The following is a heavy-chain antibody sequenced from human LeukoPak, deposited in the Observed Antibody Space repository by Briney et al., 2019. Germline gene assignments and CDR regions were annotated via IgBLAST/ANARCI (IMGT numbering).Heavy chain of an antibody. V-gene: IGHV3-30*04. CDR2: ISYDGSNK. J-gene: IGHJ4*02. Sequence: GGSLRLSCAASGFTFSSYAMHWVRQAPGKGLEWVAVISYDGSNKYYADSMKGRFTISRDNSKNTLYLQMNSLRAEDTAVYYCARDGQWLGHFDYWGQGTLVTVSS. CDR1: GFTFSSYA. D-gene: IGHD6-19*01. CDR3: ARDGQWLGHFDY.